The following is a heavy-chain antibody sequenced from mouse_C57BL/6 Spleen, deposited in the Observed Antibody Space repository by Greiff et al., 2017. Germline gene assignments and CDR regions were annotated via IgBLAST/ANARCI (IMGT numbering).Heavy chain of an antibody. D-gene: IGHD1-1*01. Sequence: EVKLMESGEGLVKPGGSLKLSCAASGFTFSSYAMSWVRQTPEKRLEWVAYISSGGDYIYYADTVKGRFTISRDNARNTLYLQMSSLKSEDTAMYYCTRVIYGSSYLYYFDYWGQGTTLTVSS. CDR3: TRVIYGSSYLYYFDY. J-gene: IGHJ2*01. CDR2: ISSGGDYI. V-gene: IGHV5-9-1*02. CDR1: GFTFSSYA.